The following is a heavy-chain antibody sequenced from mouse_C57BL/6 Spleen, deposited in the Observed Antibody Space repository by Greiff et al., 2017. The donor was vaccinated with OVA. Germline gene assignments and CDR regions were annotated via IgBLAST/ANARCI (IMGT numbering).Heavy chain of an antibody. D-gene: IGHD6-5*01. V-gene: IGHV1-80*01. Sequence: VKLVESGAELVKPGASVKISCKASGYAFSSYWMNWVKQRPGKGLEWIGQIYPGDGDTNYNGKFKGKATLTADKSSSTAYMQLSSLTSEDSAVYFCARSSLSSYAMDYWGQGTSVTVSS. CDR1: GYAFSSYW. J-gene: IGHJ4*01. CDR3: ARSSLSSYAMDY. CDR2: IYPGDGDT.